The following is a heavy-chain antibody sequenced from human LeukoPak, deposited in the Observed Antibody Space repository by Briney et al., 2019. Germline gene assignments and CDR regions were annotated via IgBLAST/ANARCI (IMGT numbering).Heavy chain of an antibody. V-gene: IGHV3-23*01. CDR3: AKDGGPSSSGSQFFNY. Sequence: GGSLRLSCAASGFTFSSSAMRWVRQAPGKGLEWVSAISNNGGYTYYADSVKGRFTISRDNSKNTLYLQMNSLRVEDTAVYYCAKDGGPSSSGSQFFNYWGQGALVTVSS. CDR2: ISNNGGYT. CDR1: GFTFSSSA. J-gene: IGHJ4*02. D-gene: IGHD1-26*01.